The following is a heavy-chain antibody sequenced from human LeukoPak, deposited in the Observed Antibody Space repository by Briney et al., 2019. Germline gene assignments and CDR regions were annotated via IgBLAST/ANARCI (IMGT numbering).Heavy chain of an antibody. CDR1: GDSVSSNSAA. CDR3: ARDNSGSSGWYYSYWYFDL. J-gene: IGHJ2*01. V-gene: IGHV6-1*01. CDR2: TYYRSKWYN. D-gene: IGHD6-19*01. Sequence: SQTLSLTYAISGDSVSSNSAAWNWIRQSPSRGLEWLGRTYYRSKWYNDYAVSVKSRITINPDTSKNQFSLQLNSVTPEDTAVYYCARDNSGSSGWYYSYWYFDLWGRGTLVTVSS.